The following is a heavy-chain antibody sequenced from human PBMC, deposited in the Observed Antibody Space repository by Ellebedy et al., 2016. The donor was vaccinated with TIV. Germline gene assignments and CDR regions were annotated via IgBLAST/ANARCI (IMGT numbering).Heavy chain of an antibody. CDR3: VKDGDAAIITYDS. D-gene: IGHD5-18*01. J-gene: IGHJ5*02. CDR2: ISGNGLNT. V-gene: IGHV3-64D*06. Sequence: GESLKISCSASGFTFSGYAFHWVRQAPRKRLEYVSAISGNGLNTHYADSVKGRFTISRDNSKDTLYLQMISLRPEDTAVYFCVKDGDAAIITYDSWGQGTLVTVSS. CDR1: GFTFSGYA.